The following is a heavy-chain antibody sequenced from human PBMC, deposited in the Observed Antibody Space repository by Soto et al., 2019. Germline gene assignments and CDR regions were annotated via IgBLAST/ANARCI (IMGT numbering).Heavy chain of an antibody. CDR2: IYYSGST. CDR3: ARSDGRY. V-gene: IGHV4-59*01. CDR1: GGSISSYY. J-gene: IGHJ1*01. Sequence: QVQLQESGPGLVKPSETLSLTCTVSGGSISSYYWSWIRQPPGKGLEWIGYIYYSGSTKYNPSLEPRGTKTLRQCDDPFSPMLSSVTAAATAVYSCARSDGRYWGQGTLVTVSS.